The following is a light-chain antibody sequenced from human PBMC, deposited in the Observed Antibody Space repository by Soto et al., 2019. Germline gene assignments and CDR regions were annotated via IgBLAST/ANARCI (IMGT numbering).Light chain of an antibody. J-gene: IGLJ2*01. Sequence: QSALTQPPSASGTPGQRVTISCSGSSSNIGSNTVNWYHHLPGTAPKLLIYSNNQRPSGVPDRFSGSKSGASASLAISGLQSEDEADYYCATWDDTLNVVVFGGGTKLTVL. CDR1: SSNIGSNT. CDR2: SNN. V-gene: IGLV1-44*01. CDR3: ATWDDTLNVVV.